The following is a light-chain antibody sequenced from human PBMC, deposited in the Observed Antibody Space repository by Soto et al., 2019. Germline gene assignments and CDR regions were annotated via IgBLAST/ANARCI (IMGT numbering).Light chain of an antibody. V-gene: IGLV2-18*02. CDR3: SSYTSTSRYV. CDR2: EVT. Sequence: VLTQPPSVYGSPGQSVTIPCTGTSSDVGKYDRVSWYQQPPGTAPKLIIYEVTNRPSGVPARFSGSKSGNTASLTISGLQAEDEADYYCSSYTSTSRYVFGAGTKVTVL. CDR1: SSDVGKYDR. J-gene: IGLJ1*01.